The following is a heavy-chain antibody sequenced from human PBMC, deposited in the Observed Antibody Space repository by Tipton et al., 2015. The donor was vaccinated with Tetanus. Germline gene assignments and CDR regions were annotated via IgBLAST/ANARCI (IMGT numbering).Heavy chain of an antibody. V-gene: IGHV3-23*01. J-gene: IGHJ6*04. CDR2: ISGSRLTP. Sequence: AVSGFTFSNYVMNWVRQAPGKGPEWVAAISGSRLTPYYADSVKGRFTISRDNSKNTLSLQLNSLRADDTAIYYCAKEALGVLNLWGNGTTVIVSS. CDR3: AKEALGVLNL. CDR1: GFTFSNYV. D-gene: IGHD1-14*01.